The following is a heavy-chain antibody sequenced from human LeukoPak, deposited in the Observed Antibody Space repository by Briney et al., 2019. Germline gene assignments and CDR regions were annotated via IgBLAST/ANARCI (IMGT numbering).Heavy chain of an antibody. CDR1: GGSFSGYY. J-gene: IGHJ6*02. CDR2: INHSGST. CDR3: SGGYPYYYYGMDV. V-gene: IGHV4-34*01. Sequence: PSETLSLTCAVYGGSFSGYYWSWIRQPPGKGLEWIGEINHSGSTNYNPSLKSRVTISVDTSKNQFSLKLSSVTAADTAVYYCSGGYPYYYYGMDVWGQGTTVTVSS.